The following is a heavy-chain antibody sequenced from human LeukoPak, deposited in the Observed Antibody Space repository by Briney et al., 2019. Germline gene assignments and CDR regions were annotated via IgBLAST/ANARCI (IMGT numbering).Heavy chain of an antibody. D-gene: IGHD3-10*01. Sequence: ASVKVSCKVSGYTLTELSMHWVRQAPGKGLEWMGGFDPEDGETIYAQKFQGRVTMTEDTSTDTAYMELSSLRSEDTAVYYCATSNMVRGPINSPFDYWGQGTLVTVSS. V-gene: IGHV1-24*01. CDR3: ATSNMVRGPINSPFDY. CDR2: FDPEDGET. J-gene: IGHJ4*02. CDR1: GYTLTELS.